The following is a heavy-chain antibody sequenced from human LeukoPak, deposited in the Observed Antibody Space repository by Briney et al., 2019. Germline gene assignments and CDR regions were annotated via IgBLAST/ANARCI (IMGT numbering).Heavy chain of an antibody. D-gene: IGHD5-12*01. CDR2: IYYSGST. CDR3: ARAIRGWLRSGFDY. Sequence: SETLSLTCTVSGGSISSYYWSWIRQPPGKGLEWIGYIYYSGSTNYNPSLKSRVTISVDTSKNQFSLKLSSVTAADTAVYYCARAIRGWLRSGFDYWGQGTLVTVSS. J-gene: IGHJ4*02. CDR1: GGSISSYY. V-gene: IGHV4-59*01.